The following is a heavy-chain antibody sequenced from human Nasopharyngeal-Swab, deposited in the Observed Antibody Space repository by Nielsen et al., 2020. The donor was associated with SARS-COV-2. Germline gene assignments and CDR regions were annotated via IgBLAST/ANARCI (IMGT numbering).Heavy chain of an antibody. V-gene: IGHV3-66*01. CDR3: AGPSYYDFWSGYHFDY. D-gene: IGHD3-3*01. CDR2: IYSGGST. J-gene: IGHJ4*02. CDR1: GFTVSSNY. Sequence: GESLKISCAASGFTVSSNYMSWVRQAPGKGLEWVSVIYSGGSTYYADSVKGRFTISRDNSKNTLYLQMNSLRAEDTAVYYCAGPSYYDFWSGYHFDYWGQGILVTVSS.